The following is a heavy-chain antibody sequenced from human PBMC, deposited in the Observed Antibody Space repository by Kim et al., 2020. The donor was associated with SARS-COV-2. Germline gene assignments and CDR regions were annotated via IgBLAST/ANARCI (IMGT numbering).Heavy chain of an antibody. J-gene: IGHJ4*02. CDR3: AQSATAMVDTEYDY. Sequence: DPVKGRYNISRDNTKNTLYLQMNSLIAEDTAVYYCAQSATAMVDTEYDYWGQGTLVTVSS. D-gene: IGHD5-18*01. V-gene: IGHV3-23*03.